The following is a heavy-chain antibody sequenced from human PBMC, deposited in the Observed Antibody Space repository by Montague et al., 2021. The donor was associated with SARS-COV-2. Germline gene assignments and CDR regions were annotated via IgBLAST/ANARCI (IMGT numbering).Heavy chain of an antibody. CDR1: KFTFSSYA. J-gene: IGHJ6*02. V-gene: IGHV3-30*04. D-gene: IGHD3-10*01. CDR2: ISYDGSNK. CDR3: AREKIWFGEFPWPYGMDV. Sequence: SLRLSCAASKFTFSSYAMHWVRQAPGKGLEWVAVISYDGSNKYYVDSVKGRFTISRDSSKNTLYLQMNSLRAEDTAVYYCAREKIWFGEFPWPYGMDVWGQGTTVTVSS.